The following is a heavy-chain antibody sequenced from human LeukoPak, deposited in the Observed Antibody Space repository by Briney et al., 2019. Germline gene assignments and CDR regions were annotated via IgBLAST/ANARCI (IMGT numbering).Heavy chain of an antibody. CDR3: AKSKTAVTTGYLDY. Sequence: GGSLRLSCAASGFTFDDYTMHWVRQAPGRGLEWVSLISWDGGSTYYADSVKGRFTISRDNSKNSLYLQMNSLRTEDTALYYCAKSKTAVTTGYLDYWGQGTLVTVSS. D-gene: IGHD4-17*01. CDR2: ISWDGGST. J-gene: IGHJ4*02. CDR1: GFTFDDYT. V-gene: IGHV3-43*01.